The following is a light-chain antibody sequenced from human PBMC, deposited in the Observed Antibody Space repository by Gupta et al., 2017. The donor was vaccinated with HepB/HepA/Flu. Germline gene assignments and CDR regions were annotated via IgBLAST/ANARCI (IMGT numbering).Light chain of an antibody. CDR2: EVN. Sequence: QSALTQPASVPGSPGQSITISCTGTSSDVGSDNLVSWYQHYPGKPPTLMIYEVNKWPSGVSNRFSGSKSGNTASLTISGLQAEDEADYYCCSYSGSTTFYVFGTGTKVTVL. CDR1: SSDVGSDNL. CDR3: CSYSGSTTFYV. J-gene: IGLJ1*01. V-gene: IGLV2-23*02.